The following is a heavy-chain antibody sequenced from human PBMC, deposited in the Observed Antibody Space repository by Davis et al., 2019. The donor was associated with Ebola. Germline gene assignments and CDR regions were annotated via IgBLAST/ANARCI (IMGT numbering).Heavy chain of an antibody. Sequence: SETLSLTCSVSGGSIRSSSYYWSWIRQPPGKGLEWIGSIYYSGSTNYNPSLKSRVTISVDTSKNQFPLKLSSVTAADTAVYYCARVWSGNGIDYWGQGTLVTVSS. V-gene: IGHV4-39*06. D-gene: IGHD3-3*01. J-gene: IGHJ4*02. CDR1: GGSIRSSSYY. CDR3: ARVWSGNGIDY. CDR2: IYYSGST.